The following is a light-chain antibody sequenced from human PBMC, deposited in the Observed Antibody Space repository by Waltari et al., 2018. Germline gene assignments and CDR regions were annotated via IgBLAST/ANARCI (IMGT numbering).Light chain of an antibody. Sequence: EIVMTQSPATLSVSPGERATLSCRASQSVSSNLAWYQQKPGQVPRLLIYGASPRATGVPARFSGSGSGTDFTLTISGLQSEDYAVYFCHQHNSWPPLSFGGGTKVEIK. CDR1: QSVSSN. J-gene: IGKJ4*01. CDR2: GAS. V-gene: IGKV3-15*01. CDR3: HQHNSWPPLS.